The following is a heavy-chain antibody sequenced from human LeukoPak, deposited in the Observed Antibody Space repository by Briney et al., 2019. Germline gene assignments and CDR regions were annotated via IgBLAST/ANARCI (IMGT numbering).Heavy chain of an antibody. D-gene: IGHD3-10*01. J-gene: IGHJ4*02. CDR3: AKDPNYYGSGGDY. CDR2: ISGSGGST. V-gene: IGHV3-23*01. Sequence: GGSLRLSRAASGFTFSSYAMSWVRQAPGKGLEWVSAISGSGGSTYYADSVKGRFTISRDNSKNTLYLQMNSLRAEDTAVYYCAKDPNYYGSGGDYWGQGTLVTVSS. CDR1: GFTFSSYA.